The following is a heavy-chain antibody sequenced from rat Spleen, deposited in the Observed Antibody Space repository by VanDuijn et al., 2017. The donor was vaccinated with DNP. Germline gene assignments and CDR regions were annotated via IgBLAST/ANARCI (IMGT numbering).Heavy chain of an antibody. D-gene: IGHD4-1*01. CDR2: ISYDGSRT. CDR3: ARASYKGYGY. V-gene: IGHV5-17*01. CDR1: GFTFSDYA. J-gene: IGHJ2*01. Sequence: EVQLVESGGGLVQPGRSLKLSCAASGFTFSDYAMAWVRQAPKKGLEWVATISYDGSRTYYRDSVKGRFTISRDNAKSTLYLQMDSLRSEDTATYYCARASYKGYGYWGQGVMVTVSS.